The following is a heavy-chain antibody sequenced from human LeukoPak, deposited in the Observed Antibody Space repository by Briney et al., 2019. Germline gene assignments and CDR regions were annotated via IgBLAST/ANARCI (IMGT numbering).Heavy chain of an antibody. D-gene: IGHD3-22*01. V-gene: IGHV4-59*08. CDR1: GGSISSYY. CDR3: ARNVGYYDSSGPDYFDY. J-gene: IGHJ4*02. Sequence: SETLSLTCTVSGGSISSYYWSWIRQPPGKGLEWIGYIYYSGSTNYNPSLKSRVTISVDTSKNQFSLKLSSVTAADTAVYYCARNVGYYDSSGPDYFDYWGQGTLVTVSS. CDR2: IYYSGST.